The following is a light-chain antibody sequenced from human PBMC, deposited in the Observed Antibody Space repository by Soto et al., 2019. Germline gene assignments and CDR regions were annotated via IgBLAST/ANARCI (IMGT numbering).Light chain of an antibody. CDR3: QQYGSSLWP. V-gene: IGKV3-20*01. Sequence: IGLSHSLGTLSLSPCERATLSSRASQSVSSSYLAGYQQKPGQAPGLLIYGASSRATGIPDRFSGSGSGTDFTLTISRLEPEDFAVYYCQQYGSSLWPFGQGTKVAIK. CDR1: QSVSSSY. CDR2: GAS. J-gene: IGKJ1*01.